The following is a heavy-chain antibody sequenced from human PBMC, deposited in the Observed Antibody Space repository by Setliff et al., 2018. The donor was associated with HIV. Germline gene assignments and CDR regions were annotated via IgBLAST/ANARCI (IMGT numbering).Heavy chain of an antibody. Sequence: PGGSLRLSCAASGFTFSIYSMNWVRQAPGKVLEWVSYISSSSSIIYYADSVKGRFTISRDNAKNSLYLQMNSLRAEDTAVYYCARDLAAAFWGQGTLVTVSS. J-gene: IGHJ4*02. CDR1: GFTFSIYS. D-gene: IGHD6-13*01. CDR2: ISSSSSII. CDR3: ARDLAAAF. V-gene: IGHV3-48*01.